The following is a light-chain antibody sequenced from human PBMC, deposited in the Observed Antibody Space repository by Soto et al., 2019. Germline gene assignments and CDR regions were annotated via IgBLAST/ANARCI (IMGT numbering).Light chain of an antibody. V-gene: IGKV1-27*01. CDR3: QKYNSAPWT. J-gene: IGKJ1*01. CDR2: AAS. CDR1: QGISNY. Sequence: DIQMTQSPSSLSASVGDRVTITCRASQGISNYLAWYQQKPEKVPKLLIYAASTLQSGVPYRFSGSGSGTAFTLPISSLQPEDVATYYCQKYNSAPWTFGQGTKVEIK.